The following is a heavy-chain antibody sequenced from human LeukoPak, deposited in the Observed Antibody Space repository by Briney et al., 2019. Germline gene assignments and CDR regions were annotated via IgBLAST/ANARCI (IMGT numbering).Heavy chain of an antibody. CDR3: TRVAGTTAFDI. J-gene: IGHJ3*02. V-gene: IGHV1-2*02. CDR2: SNPNSGGT. D-gene: IGHD6-19*01. CDR1: GYTFTGYY. Sequence: ASVNVSCMACGYTFTGYYMHCVRQAPGQGREWMVWSNPNSGGTKYAQKLQGRVTMSRDTSISPADLELSALRSDDTAVYYCTRVAGTTAFDIWGQGTMVTVSS.